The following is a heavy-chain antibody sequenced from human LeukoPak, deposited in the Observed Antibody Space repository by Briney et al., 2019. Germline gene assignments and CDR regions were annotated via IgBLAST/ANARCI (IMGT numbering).Heavy chain of an antibody. Sequence: TSETLSLTCAVYGGSFSGYYWSWIRQPPGKGLEWIGEINHSGGTNYNPSLKSRVTISVDTSKNQFSLKLSSVTAADTAVYYCARGYYDSSGYLDYWGQGTLVTVSS. CDR2: INHSGGT. CDR1: GGSFSGYY. D-gene: IGHD3-22*01. J-gene: IGHJ4*02. V-gene: IGHV4-34*01. CDR3: ARGYYDSSGYLDY.